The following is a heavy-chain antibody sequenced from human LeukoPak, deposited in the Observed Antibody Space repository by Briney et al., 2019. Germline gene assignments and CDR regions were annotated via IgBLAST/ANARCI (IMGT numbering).Heavy chain of an antibody. CDR3: GSGSPDAFDI. CDR1: GYTFTTYA. J-gene: IGHJ3*02. Sequence: ASAKVSCKASGYTFTTYAMSWVRQAPGQGLEWMGWINTNTGNPTYARGFTGRFVFSLDTSVSTAYLQISSLKAEDTAVYFLGSGSPDAFDIWGQGTMVTVSS. CDR2: INTNTGNP. D-gene: IGHD3-22*01. V-gene: IGHV7-4-1*02.